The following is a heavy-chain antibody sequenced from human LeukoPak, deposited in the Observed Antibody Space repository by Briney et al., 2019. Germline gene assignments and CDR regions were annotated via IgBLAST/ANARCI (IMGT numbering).Heavy chain of an antibody. CDR3: ARAGTYSGYKVFDN. CDR1: RFIFSNYY. CDR2: IGADGSSE. J-gene: IGHJ5*02. V-gene: IGHV3-11*01. D-gene: IGHD5-12*01. Sequence: GGSLRLSCAASRFIFSNYYMSWIRQTPGKGLERIANIGADGSSEYYADSAKGRFTISRDNARNSLFLQMNSLRVEDTAVYFCARAGTYSGYKVFDNWGQGTLVTVSS.